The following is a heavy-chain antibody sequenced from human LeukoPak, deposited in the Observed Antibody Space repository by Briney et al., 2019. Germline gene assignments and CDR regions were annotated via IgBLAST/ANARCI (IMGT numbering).Heavy chain of an antibody. J-gene: IGHJ4*02. CDR2: IKQDGSEK. V-gene: IGHV3-7*01. Sequence: GGSLRLSCAASGLTFSSYWMSWVRQAPGKGLEWVAKIKQDGSEKYYVDSVKGRFTISRDNAKNLLNLQMNSLRAEDTAVYYCARGYSSPWDRYFDYWGQGTLVTVSS. CDR1: GLTFSSYW. CDR3: ARGYSSPWDRYFDY. D-gene: IGHD6-19*01.